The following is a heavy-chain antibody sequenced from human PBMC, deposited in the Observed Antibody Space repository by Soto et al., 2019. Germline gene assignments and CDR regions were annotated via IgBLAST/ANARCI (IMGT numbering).Heavy chain of an antibody. CDR2: IKQDGSEK. D-gene: IGHD3-9*01. V-gene: IGHV3-7*01. Sequence: GGSLRLSCAASGFTFSSYWMSWVRQAPGKGLEWVANIKQDGSEKYYVDSVKGRFTISRDNAKNSLYLQMNSLRAEDTAVYYCARDLPYYDILTGFDYWGQGTLVTVSS. CDR3: ARDLPYYDILTGFDY. CDR1: GFTFSSYW. J-gene: IGHJ4*02.